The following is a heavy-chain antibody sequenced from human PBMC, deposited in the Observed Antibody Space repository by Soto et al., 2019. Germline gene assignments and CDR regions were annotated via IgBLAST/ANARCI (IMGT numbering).Heavy chain of an antibody. Sequence: SETLSLTCTVSGGSISSGGYYWSWIRQHPGKGMEWIGYIYYSGITYYNPSLKSRVTISVDTSKNQFSLKLSSVTAADTAVYYCAGADYYYYGMDVWGQGTTVTVSS. J-gene: IGHJ6*02. CDR3: AGADYYYYGMDV. CDR2: IYYSGIT. CDR1: GGSISSGGYY. V-gene: IGHV4-31*03.